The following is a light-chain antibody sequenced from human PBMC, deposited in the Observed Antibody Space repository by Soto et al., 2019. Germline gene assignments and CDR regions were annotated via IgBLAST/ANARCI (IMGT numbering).Light chain of an antibody. CDR3: QQSYNVPFT. J-gene: IGKJ4*01. CDR1: QSINNF. CDR2: AAS. V-gene: IGKV1-39*01. Sequence: DIQMTQSPSSLSASVGDRLTITCRTSQSINNFLNWYQQKPGKAPNLLIFAASSLEGGVPSRFSGDGSGTEFTLTISSLQPEDFATYYCQQSYNVPFTFGGGTKVEIK.